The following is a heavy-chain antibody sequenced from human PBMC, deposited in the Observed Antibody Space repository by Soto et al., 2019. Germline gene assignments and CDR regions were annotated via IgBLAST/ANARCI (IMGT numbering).Heavy chain of an antibody. V-gene: IGHV4-31*03. Sequence: PSETLSLTCTVSGGSISSGGYYWSWIRQHPGKGLECIGYIYYSGSTYYNPSLKSRATISVDTSKNQLSLKLSSVTAADTPVYYCARRISPRYYYMDVWGKGTTVSVSS. J-gene: IGHJ6*03. CDR1: GGSISSGGYY. CDR3: ARRISPRYYYMDV. CDR2: IYYSGST.